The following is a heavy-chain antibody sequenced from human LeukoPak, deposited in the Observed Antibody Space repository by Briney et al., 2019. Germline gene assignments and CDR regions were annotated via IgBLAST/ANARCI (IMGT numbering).Heavy chain of an antibody. Sequence: GGSLRLSCAASGFTFSSYGMHWVRQAPGKGLEWVAVISYDGSNKYYADSVKGRFTISRDNAKKSLYLQMNSLRAEDTAVYYCARDRMTFSGYDTGCFDPWGQGTLVTVSS. CDR1: GFTFSSYG. D-gene: IGHD5-12*01. CDR3: ARDRMTFSGYDTGCFDP. CDR2: ISYDGSNK. V-gene: IGHV3-30*12. J-gene: IGHJ5*02.